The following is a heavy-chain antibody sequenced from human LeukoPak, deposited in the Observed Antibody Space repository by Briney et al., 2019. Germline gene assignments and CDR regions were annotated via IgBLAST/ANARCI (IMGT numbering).Heavy chain of an antibody. CDR1: GFTFSDYY. CDR3: ARAQYYSDNTGYYYLHY. J-gene: IGHJ4*02. Sequence: GGSLRLSCAASGFTFSDYYMSWIRQAPGKGLEWVPFITTDSTKYYTDSVKGRFTISRDNAKNSLYLQTNSLRVEDTAVYYCARAQYYSDNTGYYYLHYWGQGTLVTVSS. D-gene: IGHD3-22*01. V-gene: IGHV3-11*04. CDR2: ITTDSTK.